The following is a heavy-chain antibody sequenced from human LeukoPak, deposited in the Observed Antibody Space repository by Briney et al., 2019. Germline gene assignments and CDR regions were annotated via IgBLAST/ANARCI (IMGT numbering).Heavy chain of an antibody. J-gene: IGHJ6*03. CDR2: INSDGSST. Sequence: GGSLRLSCAASGFTFSSYWMHWVRQAPGKGLVWVSRINSDGSSTSYADSVKGRFTISRDNAKNTLYLQMNSLRAEDTAVYYCARVGYSYGFYYYYYYMDVWGKGTTVTVSS. CDR1: GFTFSSYW. CDR3: ARVGYSYGFYYYYYYMDV. V-gene: IGHV3-74*01. D-gene: IGHD5-18*01.